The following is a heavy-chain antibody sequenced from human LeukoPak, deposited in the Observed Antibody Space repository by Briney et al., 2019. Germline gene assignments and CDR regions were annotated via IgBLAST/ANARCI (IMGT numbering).Heavy chain of an antibody. CDR2: QNPNTGDP. J-gene: IGHJ4*02. CDR1: GYTFTTYD. V-gene: IGHV1-8*02. Sequence: ASVKVSCKASGYTFTTYDITWVRQAAGQGLELMGWQNPNTGDPGFVQKYQDRVTLTRDTSINTAYMELSSLRSDDTAVYYCARDYHGSGSLTTFDCWGQGTLVTVSS. D-gene: IGHD3-10*01. CDR3: ARDYHGSGSLTTFDC.